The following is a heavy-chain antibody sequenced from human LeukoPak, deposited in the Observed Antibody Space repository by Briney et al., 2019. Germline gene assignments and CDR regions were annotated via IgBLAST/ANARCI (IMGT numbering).Heavy chain of an antibody. CDR1: GYTFTSYY. D-gene: IGHD6-19*01. J-gene: IGHJ3*02. Sequence: ASVKVSCKASGYTFTSYYMHWVRQAPGQGLEWMGIINPNSGGTNYAQKFQGRVTMTRDTSISTAYMELSRLRSDDTAVYYCARVQGWDDAFDIWGQGTMVTVSS. CDR2: INPNSGGT. V-gene: IGHV1-2*02. CDR3: ARVQGWDDAFDI.